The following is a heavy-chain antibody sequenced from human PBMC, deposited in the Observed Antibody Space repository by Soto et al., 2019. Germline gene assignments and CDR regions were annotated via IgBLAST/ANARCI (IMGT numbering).Heavy chain of an antibody. V-gene: IGHV5-10-1*01. J-gene: IGHJ3*02. Sequence: LGESLKISCKGSGYSFTNYWISWVRQMPGKGLEWMGRIDPSDSYTNYSPSFQGHVTISADKSISTAYLQWSSLKASDTAMYYCARQRVQMTTITASDIWGQGTMVTVSS. CDR1: GYSFTNYW. D-gene: IGHD4-4*01. CDR3: ARQRVQMTTITASDI. CDR2: IDPSDSYT.